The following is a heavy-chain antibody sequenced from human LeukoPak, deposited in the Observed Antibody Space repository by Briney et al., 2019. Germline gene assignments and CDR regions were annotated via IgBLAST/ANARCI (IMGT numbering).Heavy chain of an antibody. J-gene: IGHJ5*02. D-gene: IGHD2-2*01. Sequence: SETLSLTCAVYGGSFSGYYWSWIRQPPRKGMEWIGEINHSGSTNYNPSLKSRVTISVDTSKNQFSLKLSSVTAADTAVYYCASGRVVVVPAATENWFHPWGQGTLVTVSS. CDR3: ASGRVVVVPAATENWFHP. CDR1: GGSFSGYY. CDR2: INHSGST. V-gene: IGHV4-34*01.